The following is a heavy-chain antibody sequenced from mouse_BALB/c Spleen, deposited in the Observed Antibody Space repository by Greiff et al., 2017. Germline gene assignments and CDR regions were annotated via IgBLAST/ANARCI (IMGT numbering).Heavy chain of an antibody. V-gene: IGHV5-6-4*01. Sequence: EVQRVESGGGLVKPGGSLKLSCAASGFTFSSYTMSWVRQTPEKRLEWVATISSGGSYTYYPDSVKGRFTISRDNAKNTLYLQMSSLKSEDTAMYYCTRGITTATWFAYWGQGTLVTVSA. J-gene: IGHJ3*01. D-gene: IGHD1-2*01. CDR1: GFTFSSYT. CDR3: TRGITTATWFAY. CDR2: ISSGGSYT.